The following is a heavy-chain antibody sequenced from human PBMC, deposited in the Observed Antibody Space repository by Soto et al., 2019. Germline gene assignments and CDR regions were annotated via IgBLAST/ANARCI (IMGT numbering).Heavy chain of an antibody. V-gene: IGHV5-51*01. CDR1: GYSFTIYW. D-gene: IGHD2-21*02. CDR2: IYPGDSDT. CDR3: AITDHIVVVTAKTKAVDI. Sequence: GETLNISCTGSGYSFTIYWIGWVRQMPGKGLEWMGIIYPGDSDTRYSPSFQGQVTISADKSISTAYLQWSSLKASDTAMYYCAITDHIVVVTAKTKAVDICGQWTMVAVS. J-gene: IGHJ3*02.